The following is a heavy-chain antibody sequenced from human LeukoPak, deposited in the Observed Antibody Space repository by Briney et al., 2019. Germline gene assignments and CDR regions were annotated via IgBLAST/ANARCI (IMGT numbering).Heavy chain of an antibody. D-gene: IGHD7-27*01. Sequence: ASVKVSCKASGYTFTGYYMHWVRQAPGQGLEWMGRINPNSGGTDYAQNFQGRVTMTRDTSISTVYMELSSLKSNDTAVYYCARQGSLGTWFDPWGQGTLVTVSS. V-gene: IGHV1-2*06. CDR2: INPNSGGT. CDR1: GYTFTGYY. J-gene: IGHJ5*02. CDR3: ARQGSLGTWFDP.